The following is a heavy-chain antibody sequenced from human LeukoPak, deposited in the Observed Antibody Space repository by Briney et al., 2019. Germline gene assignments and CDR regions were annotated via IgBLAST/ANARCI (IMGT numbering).Heavy chain of an antibody. Sequence: SETLSLTCTVSGGSISSYYWSWIRQPPGKGLEWIGYMYHSGSTNYNPSLKSRVTISVDTSKNQFSLKLSSVTAADTAVYYCARGPLAAAGTLTYYYYGMDVWGQGTTVTVSS. CDR2: MYHSGST. J-gene: IGHJ6*02. CDR3: ARGPLAAAGTLTYYYYGMDV. D-gene: IGHD6-13*01. V-gene: IGHV4-59*01. CDR1: GGSISSYY.